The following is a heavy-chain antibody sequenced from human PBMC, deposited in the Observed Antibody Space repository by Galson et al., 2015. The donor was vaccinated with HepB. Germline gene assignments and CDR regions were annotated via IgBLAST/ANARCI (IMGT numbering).Heavy chain of an antibody. V-gene: IGHV3-30*02. CDR2: IQYDGSNK. CDR3: AKVSYGDYDPPFDS. Sequence: SLRLSCAASEFTFSSYGMHWVRQAPGKGLEWVAFIQYDGSNKYYADSVKGRFTISRDNSKNTLYLQMNSLRAEDTAMYYCAKVSYGDYDPPFDSWGQGTLVTVSS. J-gene: IGHJ4*02. CDR1: EFTFSSYG. D-gene: IGHD4-17*01.